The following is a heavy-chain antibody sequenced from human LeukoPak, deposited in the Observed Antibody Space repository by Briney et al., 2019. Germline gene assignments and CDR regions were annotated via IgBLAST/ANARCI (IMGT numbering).Heavy chain of an antibody. V-gene: IGHV3-30*02. D-gene: IGHD5-12*01. J-gene: IGHJ4*02. CDR3: ALVATTTPFDY. Sequence: GGSLRLPCAASEFTFSNYGMHWVRQVPGKGLEWVAFTGYDGSNEHYADSVKGRFTISRDNSKNTLYLQMNSLRAEDTAVYYCALVATTTPFDYWGQGTLVTVSS. CDR1: EFTFSNYG. CDR2: TGYDGSNE.